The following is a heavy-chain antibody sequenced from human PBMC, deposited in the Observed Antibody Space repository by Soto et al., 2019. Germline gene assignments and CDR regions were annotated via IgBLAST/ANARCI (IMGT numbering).Heavy chain of an antibody. V-gene: IGHV4-59*01. D-gene: IGHD6-19*01. Sequence: SETLSLTCTVSGGSISSYYWSWIRQPPGKGLEWIGYIYYSGSTNYNPSLKSRVTISVDTSKNQFSLKLSSVTAADTAVYYCARQKWLVLNAFDIWGQGTMVNVS. CDR2: IYYSGST. CDR1: GGSISSYY. CDR3: ARQKWLVLNAFDI. J-gene: IGHJ3*02.